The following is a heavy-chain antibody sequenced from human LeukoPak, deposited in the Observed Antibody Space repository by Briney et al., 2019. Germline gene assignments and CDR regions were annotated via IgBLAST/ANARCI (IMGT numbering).Heavy chain of an antibody. CDR1: GYTFTTYG. D-gene: IGHD5-12*01. Sequence: ASVKASCKASGYTFTTYGITWVRQAPGQGLEWMGWISTYNGNTNYAQKLQGRVTMTTDTSTSTAYMELRSLRSDDTAVYYCARGDSGYAFAPFDSWGQGTLVTVSS. CDR2: ISTYNGNT. CDR3: ARGDSGYAFAPFDS. V-gene: IGHV1-18*01. J-gene: IGHJ4*02.